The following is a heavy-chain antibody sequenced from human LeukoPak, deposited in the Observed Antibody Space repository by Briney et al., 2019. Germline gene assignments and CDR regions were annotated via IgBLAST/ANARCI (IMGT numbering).Heavy chain of an antibody. D-gene: IGHD1-26*01. V-gene: IGHV4-39*01. Sequence: SETLSLTCTVSGASISSDSYYWGWIRQPPGKGLEWIGSISYSGYTYYNPSLKSRVTISVDTSNNQFSLKLTSVTAADTAVYYCARHSVGTSMTATSGQNYYFEYWGQGTLVTVSS. CDR1: GASISSDSYY. CDR2: ISYSGYT. J-gene: IGHJ4*02. CDR3: ARHSVGTSMTATSGQNYYFEY.